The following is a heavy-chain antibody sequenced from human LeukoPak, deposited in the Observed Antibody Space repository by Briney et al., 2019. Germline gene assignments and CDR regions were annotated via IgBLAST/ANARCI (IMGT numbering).Heavy chain of an antibody. J-gene: IGHJ4*02. D-gene: IGHD1-26*01. V-gene: IGHV1-8*03. CDR2: MNPNSGNT. CDR3: ARERIVGATDY. CDR1: GYTFTSYD. Sequence: ASVKVSCKASGYTFTSYDINWVRQATGQGLEWMGWMNPNSGNTGYAQKFQGRVTITSNTSISTAYMELSSLRSEDTAVYYCARERIVGATDYWGQGTLVTVSS.